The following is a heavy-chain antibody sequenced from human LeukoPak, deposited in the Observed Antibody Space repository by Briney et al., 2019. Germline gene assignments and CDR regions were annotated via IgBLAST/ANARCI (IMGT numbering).Heavy chain of an antibody. J-gene: IGHJ4*02. V-gene: IGHV3-23*01. CDR1: GFTFRSHA. Sequence: GGSLRLSCVGSGFTFRSHAMSWVRQASEKGLEFVSGIYENGGTTYYADSVKGRFSISRDNSKNTLYLQMDSLRGEDTAVYYCAKDFRIGYSAHFDYWGQGALVTVSS. D-gene: IGHD2-21*01. CDR2: IYENGGTT. CDR3: AKDFRIGYSAHFDY.